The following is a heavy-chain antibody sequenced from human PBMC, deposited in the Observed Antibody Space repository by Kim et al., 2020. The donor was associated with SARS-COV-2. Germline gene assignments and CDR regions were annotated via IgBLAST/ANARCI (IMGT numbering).Heavy chain of an antibody. CDR1: GYSFTSYW. CDR2: IYPGDSDT. J-gene: IGHJ6*02. Sequence: GESLKISCKGSGYSFTSYWIGWVRQMPGKGLEWMGIIYPGDSDTRYSPSFQGQVTISADKSISTAYLQWSSLKASDTAMYYCARQYGITMVRGVPRDRGGMDVWGQGTTVTVS. D-gene: IGHD3-10*01. V-gene: IGHV5-51*01. CDR3: ARQYGITMVRGVPRDRGGMDV.